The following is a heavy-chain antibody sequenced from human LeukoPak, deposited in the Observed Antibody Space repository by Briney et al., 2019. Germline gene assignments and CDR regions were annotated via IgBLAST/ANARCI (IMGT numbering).Heavy chain of an antibody. D-gene: IGHD3-10*01. CDR1: GFTLSDSA. CDR3: IRHVEFQRPY. Sequence: GGSLRLSCAASGFTLSDSAMNWVRQAPGKEREWLAHIRSRTKGYATAYAASVTGRFVISRDDVKNMAFLQMTSLETEDTAVYYCIRHVEFQRPYWAQGVQVTVSS. J-gene: IGHJ4*02. CDR2: IRSRTKGYAT. V-gene: IGHV3-73*01.